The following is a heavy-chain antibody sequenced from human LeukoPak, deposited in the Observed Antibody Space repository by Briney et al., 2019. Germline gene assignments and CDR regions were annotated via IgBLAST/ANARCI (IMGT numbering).Heavy chain of an antibody. D-gene: IGHD5-12*01. CDR2: ISSSGSTI. V-gene: IGHV3-48*03. Sequence: GGSLRLSCAASGFTFSSFEMNWVRQAPGKGLEWVSYISSSGSTIYYADSVKGRFTISRDNAKNSLYLQMNSLRAEDTAVYYCARDRRADSGSDLIRLDYWGQGTLVTVSS. J-gene: IGHJ4*02. CDR3: ARDRRADSGSDLIRLDY. CDR1: GFTFSSFE.